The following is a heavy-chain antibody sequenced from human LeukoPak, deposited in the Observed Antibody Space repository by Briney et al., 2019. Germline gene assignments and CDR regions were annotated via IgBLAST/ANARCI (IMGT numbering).Heavy chain of an antibody. Sequence: GGSLRLSCAASGFTFSSYSMNWVRQAPGKGLEWVSSVSSSSSYIYYADSVKGRFTISRDNAKNSLYLQMNSLRAEDTAVYYCARDPLGAFDIWGQGTMVTVSS. CDR2: VSSSSSYI. J-gene: IGHJ3*02. CDR3: ARDPLGAFDI. D-gene: IGHD7-27*01. CDR1: GFTFSSYS. V-gene: IGHV3-21*01.